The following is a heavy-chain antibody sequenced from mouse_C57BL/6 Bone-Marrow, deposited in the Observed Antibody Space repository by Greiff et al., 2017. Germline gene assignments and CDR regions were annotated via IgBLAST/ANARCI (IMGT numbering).Heavy chain of an antibody. CDR1: GYAFTNYL. D-gene: IGHD1-1*01. V-gene: IGHV1-54*01. Sequence: VQLQESGAELVRPGTSVKVSCKASGYAFTNYLIEWVKQRPGQGLEWIGVINPGSGGTNYNEKFKGKATLTADKSSSTAYMQLSSLTSEDSAVYFCARDTTVVEWYFDVWGTGTTVTVSS. J-gene: IGHJ1*03. CDR2: INPGSGGT. CDR3: ARDTTVVEWYFDV.